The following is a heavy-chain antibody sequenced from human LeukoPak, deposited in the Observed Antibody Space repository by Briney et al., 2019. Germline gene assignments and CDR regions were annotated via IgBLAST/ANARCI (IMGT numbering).Heavy chain of an antibody. CDR2: IYYSGST. V-gene: IGHV4-39*01. CDR1: VGSISSSSYY. CDR3: ASGALVREPLLDY. J-gene: IGHJ4*02. D-gene: IGHD3-10*01. Sequence: SETLSLTCTVSVGSISSSSYYWGWIRQPPGKGLEWIGSIYYSGSTYYNPSLKSRVTISVDTSKNQFSLKLSSVTAADTAVYSCASGALVREPLLDYCGQGTLVTVSS.